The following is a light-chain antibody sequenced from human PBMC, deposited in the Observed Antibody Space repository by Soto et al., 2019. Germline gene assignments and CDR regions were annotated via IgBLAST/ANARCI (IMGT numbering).Light chain of an antibody. CDR3: QHYNSFPIT. CDR2: DAS. V-gene: IGKV1-5*01. Sequence: QMTQSPSTLSASVGDRVTITCRASQSINNWLAWYQQKTGQAPKLLIYDASQLETGVPSRFSGSGSGTDFTFTINSLQPEDIGTYYCQHYNSFPITFGQGTRLE. J-gene: IGKJ5*01. CDR1: QSINNW.